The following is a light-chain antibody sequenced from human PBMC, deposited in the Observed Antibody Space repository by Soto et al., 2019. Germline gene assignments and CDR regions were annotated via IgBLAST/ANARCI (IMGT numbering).Light chain of an antibody. V-gene: IGKV1-9*01. CDR3: QKLNSYPIN. J-gene: IGKJ5*01. CDR2: AAS. Sequence: DIQMTHSPSSLSASVVDRVTITFLASQGINTFLAWYQQKAGKAPKLLIYAASTLQSGVPSRFSGSGSGTDFTLTISSLQSEDFATYYCQKLNSYPINFGQGTRLEIK. CDR1: QGINTF.